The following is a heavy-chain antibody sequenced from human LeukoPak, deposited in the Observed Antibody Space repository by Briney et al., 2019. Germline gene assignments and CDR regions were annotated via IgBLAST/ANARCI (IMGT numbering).Heavy chain of an antibody. J-gene: IGHJ1*01. Sequence: GGPLRLSCAASGFTFSSYGMHWVRQAPGKGLEWVAVISYDGSNKYYADSVKGRFTISRDNSKNTLYLQMNSLRAEDTAVYYCAKESYYYDSSGYYYVKYFQHWGQGTLVTVSS. CDR2: ISYDGSNK. CDR1: GFTFSSYG. CDR3: AKESYYYDSSGYYYVKYFQH. D-gene: IGHD3-22*01. V-gene: IGHV3-30*18.